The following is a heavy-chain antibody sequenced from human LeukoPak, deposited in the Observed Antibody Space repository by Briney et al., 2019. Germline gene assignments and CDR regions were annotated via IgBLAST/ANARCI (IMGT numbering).Heavy chain of an antibody. CDR1: GFTVSSNY. CDR2: IYSGGTT. V-gene: IGHV3-53*01. J-gene: IGHJ4*02. Sequence: GGSLRLSCAASGFTVSSNYMSWVRQAPGKGLEWVSVIYSGGTTYYADSVRGRFTISRDNSKNTLYLQMNSLRTEDTALYYCARGGYSGISYVGYYFAYWGQGTLVTVSS. CDR3: ARGGYSGISYVGYYFAY. D-gene: IGHD1-26*01.